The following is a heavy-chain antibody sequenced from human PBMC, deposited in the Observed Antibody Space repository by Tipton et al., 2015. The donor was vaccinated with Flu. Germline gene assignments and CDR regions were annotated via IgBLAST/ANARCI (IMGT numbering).Heavy chain of an antibody. CDR3: ARARDSSSWVP. Sequence: SLRLSCAASGFTFSSYAMHWVRQAPGKGLEWVAVISYDGSNKYYADSVKGRFTISRDNSKNTLYLQMNSLRAEDTAVYYCARARDSSSWVPWGQGTLVTVSS. V-gene: IGHV3-30*01. CDR1: GFTFSSYA. J-gene: IGHJ5*02. CDR2: ISYDGSNK. D-gene: IGHD6-13*01.